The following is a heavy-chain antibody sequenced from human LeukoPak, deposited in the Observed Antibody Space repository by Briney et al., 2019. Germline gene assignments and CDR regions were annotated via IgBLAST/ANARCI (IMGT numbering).Heavy chain of an antibody. J-gene: IGHJ3*02. CDR2: MSLDVDNK. Sequence: PGGSLRLSCAASGFTFSGRVIHWVRQAPGKGLEWAALMSLDVDNKIYADSVRGRFTVSTDNSRNTLYLQMNSLRTEDTAIYYCAVVLTDFDGAFDIWGQGTMVTVSS. V-gene: IGHV3-30-3*01. D-gene: IGHD2-15*01. CDR1: GFTFSGRV. CDR3: AVVLTDFDGAFDI.